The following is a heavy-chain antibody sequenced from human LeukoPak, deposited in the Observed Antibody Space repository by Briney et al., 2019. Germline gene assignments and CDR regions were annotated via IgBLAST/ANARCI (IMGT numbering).Heavy chain of an antibody. CDR3: ARALDIVVVPAAHTSYYYYYMDV. D-gene: IGHD2-2*03. Sequence: SETLSLTCTVSGYSISSGYYWGWIRQPPEKGLEWIGSIYHSGSTYYNPSLKSRVTISVDTSKNQFSLKLSSVTAADTAVYYCARALDIVVVPAAHTSYYYYYMDVWGKGTTVTVSS. CDR2: IYHSGST. J-gene: IGHJ6*03. CDR1: GYSISSGYY. V-gene: IGHV4-38-2*02.